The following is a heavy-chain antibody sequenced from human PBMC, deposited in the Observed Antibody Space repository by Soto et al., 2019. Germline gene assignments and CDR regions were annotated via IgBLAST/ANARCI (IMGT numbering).Heavy chain of an antibody. CDR3: ARDHKEAFDI. Sequence: QVLLQESGPGLVKPSKTLSLTCTVSGGSISSYFLNWIRQAPGKGLEWIGYMYFNESTNYNPSLKSRVTISLDTSKSLFSLKLNSVTAADTAVYYCARDHKEAFDIWGQGTLVTVSS. CDR1: GGSISSYF. J-gene: IGHJ3*02. CDR2: MYFNEST. V-gene: IGHV4-59*01.